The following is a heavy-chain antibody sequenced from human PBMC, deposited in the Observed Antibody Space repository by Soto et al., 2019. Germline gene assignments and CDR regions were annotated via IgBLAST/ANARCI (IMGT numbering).Heavy chain of an antibody. CDR3: ARVSSSWSNYFDY. CDR2: IYYSVST. D-gene: IGHD6-13*01. V-gene: IGHV4-59*01. Sequence: SETLSLTCTVSGGSMSSYYWSWIRQPPGKGLEWIGYIYYSVSTSYNPSLKSRVTISVDTSKNQFSLKLNSLTAADTAVYYCARVSSSWSNYFDYWGQGTQVTVSS. CDR1: GGSMSSYY. J-gene: IGHJ4*02.